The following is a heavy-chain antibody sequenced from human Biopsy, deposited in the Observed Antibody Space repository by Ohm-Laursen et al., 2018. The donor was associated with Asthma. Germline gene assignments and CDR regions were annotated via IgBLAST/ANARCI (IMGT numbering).Heavy chain of an antibody. CDR1: GLSSSAYY. D-gene: IGHD3-3*01. CDR3: ARGPEWSGLDI. V-gene: IGHV4-34*01. Sequence: TLSLTCSMYGLSSSAYYWTWIRQTPGKGLEWIGESDHIGNTNTNATLKSRVTISKAKSANEFSLKMKSVTAADTAIYYCARGPEWSGLDIWGQGTTVTVSS. J-gene: IGHJ6*02. CDR2: SDHIGNT.